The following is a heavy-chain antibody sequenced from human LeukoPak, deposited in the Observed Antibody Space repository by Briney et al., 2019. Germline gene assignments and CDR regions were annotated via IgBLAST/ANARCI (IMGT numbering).Heavy chain of an antibody. J-gene: IGHJ5*02. CDR2: ISAYNGNT. CDR3: ARDRDYGSGSYVRFDP. V-gene: IGHV1-18*01. Sequence: ASVEVSCKASGYTFTSYGISWVRQAPGQGLEWIGWISAYNGNTNYAQKLQGRVTMTTDTSTSTAYMELRSLRSDDTAVYYCARDRDYGSGSYVRFDPWGQGTLVTVSS. D-gene: IGHD3-10*01. CDR1: GYTFTSYG.